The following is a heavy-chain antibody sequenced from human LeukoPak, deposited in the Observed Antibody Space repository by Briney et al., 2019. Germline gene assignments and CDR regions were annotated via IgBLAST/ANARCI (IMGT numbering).Heavy chain of an antibody. CDR3: ARDIRTYYYDSSGYEGGEALDY. Sequence: GGSLRLSCAASGFTFSSYWMHWVRQAPGKGLVWVSRINSDGSSTSYADSGKGRFTISRDNAKNTLYLQMKSLRAEDTAVYYCARDIRTYYYDSSGYEGGEALDYWGQGTLVTVSS. CDR1: GFTFSSYW. CDR2: INSDGSST. D-gene: IGHD3-22*01. V-gene: IGHV3-74*01. J-gene: IGHJ4*02.